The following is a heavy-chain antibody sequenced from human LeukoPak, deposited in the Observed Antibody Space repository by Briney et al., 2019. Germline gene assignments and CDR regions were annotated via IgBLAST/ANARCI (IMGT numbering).Heavy chain of an antibody. CDR2: ISSGSRDI. V-gene: IGHV3-21*01. J-gene: IGHJ4*02. Sequence: GGSLRLSCVVSGFTFSTYTMNWVRQAPGKGLEWVSSISSGSRDIYYADSLEGRFTISRDNAKNSLYLQMNSLRAEDTAVYCCARDAGWLQLNYWGQGTLVTISS. D-gene: IGHD5-24*01. CDR1: GFTFSTYT. CDR3: ARDAGWLQLNY.